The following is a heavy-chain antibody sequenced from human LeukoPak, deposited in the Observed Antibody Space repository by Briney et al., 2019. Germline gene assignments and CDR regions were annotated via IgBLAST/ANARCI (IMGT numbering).Heavy chain of an antibody. CDR3: ARGSAGRPYYFDY. J-gene: IGHJ4*02. V-gene: IGHV1-2*02. CDR2: INPDSGGT. Sequence: GASVKVSCKASVYTFTGYYVNWVRQAPGQGLEWMGWINPDSGGTHYAQKFQGRVTMTRDTSISTAYMELSRLRSDDTAVYYCARGSAGRPYYFDYWGQGTLVTVSS. CDR1: VYTFTGYY.